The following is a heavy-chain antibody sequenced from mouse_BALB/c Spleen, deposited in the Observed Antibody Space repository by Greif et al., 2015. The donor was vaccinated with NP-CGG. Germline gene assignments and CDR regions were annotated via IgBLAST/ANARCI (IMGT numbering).Heavy chain of an antibody. V-gene: IGHV14-4*02. CDR2: IDPENGDT. J-gene: IGHJ4*01. Sequence: EVQLQQSGAELVRSGASVKLSCTASGFNIKDYYMHWVKQRPEQGLEWIEWIDPENGDTEYAPKFQGKATMTADTSSNTAYLQLSSLTSEDTAVYYCNADPAWGQGTSVTVSS. CDR1: GFNIKDYY. CDR3: NADPA.